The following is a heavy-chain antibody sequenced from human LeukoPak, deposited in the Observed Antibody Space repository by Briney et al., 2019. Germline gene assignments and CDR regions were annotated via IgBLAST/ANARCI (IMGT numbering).Heavy chain of an antibody. CDR2: MNPNSGNT. Sequence: ASVKVSCKASGYTFTSYDINWVRQATGQGLEWMGWMNPNSGNTGYAQKFQGRVTMIRNTSISTAYMELSSLRSEDTAVYYRARTRTYCSSTSCRFDPWGQGTLVTVSS. D-gene: IGHD2-2*01. J-gene: IGHJ5*02. V-gene: IGHV1-8*01. CDR3: ARTRTYCSSTSCRFDP. CDR1: GYTFTSYD.